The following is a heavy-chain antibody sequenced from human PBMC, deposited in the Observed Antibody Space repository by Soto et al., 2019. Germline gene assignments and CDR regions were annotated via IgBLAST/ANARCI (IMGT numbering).Heavy chain of an antibody. D-gene: IGHD2-8*01. CDR3: ARVPGYCTNGVCPNWFDP. CDR2: IIPILGIA. J-gene: IGHJ5*02. V-gene: IGHV1-69*02. CDR1: GGTFSSYT. Sequence: GASVKVSCKASGGTFSSYTISWVRQAPGQGLEWMGRIIPILGIANYVQKFQGRVTITADKSTSTAYMELSSLRSEDTAVYYCARVPGYCTNGVCPNWFDPWGQGTLVTVSS.